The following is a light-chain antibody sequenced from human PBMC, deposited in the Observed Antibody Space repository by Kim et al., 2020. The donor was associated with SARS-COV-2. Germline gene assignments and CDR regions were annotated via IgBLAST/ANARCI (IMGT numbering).Light chain of an antibody. CDR1: QSVSSY. CDR2: DAS. CDR3: QQRSNWPPYT. Sequence: LSPGESATLSGRASQSVSSYLAWYQQKPGQAPRLLIYDASNRATGIPARFSGSGSGTDFTLTISSLEPEDFAVYYCQQRSNWPPYTFGQGTKLEI. J-gene: IGKJ2*01. V-gene: IGKV3-11*01.